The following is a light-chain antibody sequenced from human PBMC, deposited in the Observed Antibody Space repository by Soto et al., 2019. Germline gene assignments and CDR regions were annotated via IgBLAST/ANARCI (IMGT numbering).Light chain of an antibody. CDR3: CSYAGSYTWV. CDR2: DVS. Sequence: QSALTQPRSVSGSPGQSVTISCTGTSSDVGGYNYVSWYQQHPGKAPKLMIYDVSKRPSGVPDRCSGSKSGNTASLTISGLHAEDEADYSCCSYAGSYTWVFGGGTKVTVL. CDR1: SSDVGGYNY. J-gene: IGLJ3*02. V-gene: IGLV2-11*01.